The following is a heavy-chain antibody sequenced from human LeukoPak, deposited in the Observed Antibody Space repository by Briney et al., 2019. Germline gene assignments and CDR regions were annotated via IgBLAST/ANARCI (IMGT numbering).Heavy chain of an antibody. V-gene: IGHV1-69*13. CDR3: ARGHPYSSSYFFDY. Sequence: SVKVSCKASGGTFSSYAISWVRQAPGQGLEWKGGIIPIFGTANYAQKFQGRVTMTADESTSTAYMELSSLRSEDTAVYYCARGHPYSSSYFFDYWGQGTLVTVSS. CDR1: GGTFSSYA. J-gene: IGHJ4*02. CDR2: IIPIFGTA. D-gene: IGHD6-13*01.